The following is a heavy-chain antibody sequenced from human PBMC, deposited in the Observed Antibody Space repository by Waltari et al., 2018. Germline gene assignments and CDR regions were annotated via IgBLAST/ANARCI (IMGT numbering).Heavy chain of an antibody. V-gene: IGHV3-23*01. D-gene: IGHD6-6*01. CDR1: GFSFSTSA. J-gene: IGHJ4*02. CDR2: ITYSSDYT. CDR3: VRRGGSSGSLYFDF. Sequence: EVQLLESGGGLVQPGLSLRLSCAASGFSFSTSAMSWVRQAPGNGLYWVSGITYSSDYTAYADSVKGRFTISRDKSKSTLYLQMNSLRAEDTALYYCVRRGGSSGSLYFDFWGQGTLVTVSS.